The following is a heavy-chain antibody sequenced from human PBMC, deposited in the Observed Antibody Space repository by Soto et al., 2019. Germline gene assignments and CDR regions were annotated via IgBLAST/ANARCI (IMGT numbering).Heavy chain of an antibody. V-gene: IGHV3-11*01. CDR3: ARDNRAYEYYYYYYYMDV. D-gene: IGHD3-3*01. CDR2: ISSSGSTI. CDR1: GFTFSDYY. J-gene: IGHJ6*03. Sequence: GGSLRLSCAASGFTFSDYYMSWIRQAPGKGLEWVSYISSSGSTIYYADSVKGRFTISRDNAKNSLYLQMDSLRAEDTAVYYCARDNRAYEYYYYYYYMDVWGKGTTVTVSS.